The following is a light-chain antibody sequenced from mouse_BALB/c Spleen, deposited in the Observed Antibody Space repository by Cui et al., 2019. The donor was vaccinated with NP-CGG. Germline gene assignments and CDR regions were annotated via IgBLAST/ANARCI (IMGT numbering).Light chain of an antibody. J-gene: IGLJ1*01. Sequence: QAVVTTEFAPPTSPGETLTLTCRSSTGAVTTSNYANWVQEKPDHLFTGVIGGTNNRTPGVPARFSGSLIGDKAALTITGAQTEDEAIYFCVLWYSNHWVFGGGTKLTVL. V-gene: IGLV1*01. CDR2: GTN. CDR3: VLWYSNHWV. CDR1: TGAVTTSNY.